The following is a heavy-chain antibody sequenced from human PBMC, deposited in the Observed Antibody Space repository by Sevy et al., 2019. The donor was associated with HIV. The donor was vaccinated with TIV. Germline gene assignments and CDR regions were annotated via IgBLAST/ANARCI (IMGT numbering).Heavy chain of an antibody. CDR2: ISWDGGIT. V-gene: IGHV3-43*01. CDR3: AKDRKGVLRFLEWGGGMDV. CDR1: GITFDDST. Sequence: GESLKISCAGSGITFDDSTMHWVRQAPGKGLEWVSVISWDGGITYYTDSVKGRFTISRDNNENSLYLQMNSLRTEDTALYYCAKDRKGVLRFLEWGGGMDVWGQGTTVTVSS. D-gene: IGHD3-3*01. J-gene: IGHJ6*02.